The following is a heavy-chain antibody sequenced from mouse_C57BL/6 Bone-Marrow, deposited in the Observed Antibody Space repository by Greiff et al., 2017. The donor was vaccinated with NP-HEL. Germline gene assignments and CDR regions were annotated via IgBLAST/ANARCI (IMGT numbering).Heavy chain of an antibody. Sequence: QVQLQQSGAELVRPGASVKLSCKASGYTFTDYYINWVKQRPGQGLEWIARIYPGSGNTYYNEKFKGKATLTAEKSSSTAYMQLSSLTSEDSAVYFCARGPYSNYFDYWGQGTTLTVSS. CDR2: IYPGSGNT. CDR3: ARGPYSNYFDY. V-gene: IGHV1-76*01. CDR1: GYTFTDYY. D-gene: IGHD2-5*01. J-gene: IGHJ2*01.